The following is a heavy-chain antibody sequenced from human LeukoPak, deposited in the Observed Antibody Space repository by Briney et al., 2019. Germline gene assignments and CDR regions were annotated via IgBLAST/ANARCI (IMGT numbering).Heavy chain of an antibody. V-gene: IGHV1-8*03. D-gene: IGHD3-3*01. CDR3: ARAEVLRFLEWLPGTYYFDY. CDR2: MNPNSGNT. CDR1: GYTFTSYD. J-gene: IGHJ4*02. Sequence: GASVKVSCKASGYTFTSYDINWVRQATGQGLEWMGWMNPNSGNTGNAQKFQGRVTITRNTSISTAYMELSSLRSEDTDVYYCARAEVLRFLEWLPGTYYFDYWGQGTLVTVSS.